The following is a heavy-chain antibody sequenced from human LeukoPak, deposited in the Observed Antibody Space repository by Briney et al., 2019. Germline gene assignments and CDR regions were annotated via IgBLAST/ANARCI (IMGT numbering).Heavy chain of an antibody. CDR1: GFAFTDYG. V-gene: IGHV3-33*01. CDR2: IWYDGSNK. Sequence: GRSLRLSCEVSGFAFTDYGMHWVRQAPGKGLDWVAVIWYDGSNKYYADSVKGRFTISRDNSKNTLYLQMNSLRAEDTAVYYCARANTHDSNYYYGMDVWGQGTTVTVSS. D-gene: IGHD3-3*01. CDR3: ARANTHDSNYYYGMDV. J-gene: IGHJ6*02.